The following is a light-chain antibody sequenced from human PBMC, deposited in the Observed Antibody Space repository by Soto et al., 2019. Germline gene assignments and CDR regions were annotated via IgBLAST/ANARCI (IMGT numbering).Light chain of an antibody. CDR2: AAS. CDR1: QGIRND. Sequence: AIQMTQSPSSLSASVGDRVTITCRASQGIRNDSGWYQQKPGKAPKLLIYAASTLQSGVPSSFSSSGSGTDFTLTISSLQHEDFAPYYCLQDYNYQWTFGQGTKADI. CDR3: LQDYNYQWT. J-gene: IGKJ1*01. V-gene: IGKV1-6*01.